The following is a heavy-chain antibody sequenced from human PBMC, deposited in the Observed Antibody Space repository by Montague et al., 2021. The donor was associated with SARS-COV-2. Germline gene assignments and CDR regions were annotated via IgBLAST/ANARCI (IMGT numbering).Heavy chain of an antibody. CDR1: GFTFSHYA. J-gene: IGHJ4*02. Sequence: SLRLSWAASGFTFSHYAMSWVRWAPGKGLEWVSAIGDSCSKTHYADSVKGRFTISRDNSKNTLSLEMNSLKVDDTAVYYCAKDPIPGGSNPYYFDFWGQGTLVTVS. CDR3: AKDPIPGGSNPYYFDF. V-gene: IGHV3-23*01. D-gene: IGHD2-21*01. CDR2: IGDSCSKT.